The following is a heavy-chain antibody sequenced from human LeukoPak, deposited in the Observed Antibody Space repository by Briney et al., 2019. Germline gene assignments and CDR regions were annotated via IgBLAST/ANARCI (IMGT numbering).Heavy chain of an antibody. V-gene: IGHV4-39*01. Sequence: SETLSLTCTVSGGSISSSSYHWGWIRQPPGKGLEWIGSIYYLGNTYHNPSLKSRLTMSVDTSKNEFSLKLTSVSAADSAVYYCARLIEGTPADSWGQGTLVTVSS. CDR1: GGSISSSSYH. CDR2: IYYLGNT. D-gene: IGHD1-14*01. CDR3: ARLIEGTPADS. J-gene: IGHJ4*02.